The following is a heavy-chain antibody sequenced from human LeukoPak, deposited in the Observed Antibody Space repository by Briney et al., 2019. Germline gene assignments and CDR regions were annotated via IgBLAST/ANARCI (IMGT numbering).Heavy chain of an antibody. J-gene: IGHJ4*02. CDR3: ARRQMTTVTKTFDY. Sequence: SETLSLTCTVSGGSVSSYYWSWIRQPPGKGLEWIAFIYYSGITNYTPSLTGRVTISIDTSKNQFSLNLSSVTAADTAVYYCARRQMTTVTKTFDYWGQGTLVTVSS. D-gene: IGHD4-17*01. V-gene: IGHV4-59*08. CDR2: IYYSGIT. CDR1: GGSVSSYY.